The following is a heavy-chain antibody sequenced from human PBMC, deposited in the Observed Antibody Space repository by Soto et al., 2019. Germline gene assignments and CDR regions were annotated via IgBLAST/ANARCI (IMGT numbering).Heavy chain of an antibody. CDR2: IYYSGST. CDR1: GGSISSSSYY. D-gene: IGHD5-12*01. V-gene: IGHV4-39*01. Sequence: SETLSLTCTVSGGSISSSSYYWGWIRQPPGKGLEWIGSIYYSGSTYYNPSLKSRVTISVDTSKNQFSLKLSSVTAADTAVYYCASPPWVATFDAFDIWGQGKMVTVS. CDR3: ASPPWVATFDAFDI. J-gene: IGHJ3*02.